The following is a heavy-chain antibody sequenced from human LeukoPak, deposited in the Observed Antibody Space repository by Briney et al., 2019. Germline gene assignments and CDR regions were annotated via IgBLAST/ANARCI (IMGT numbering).Heavy chain of an antibody. J-gene: IGHJ4*02. V-gene: IGHV1-46*01. CDR1: GYTFTSYY. CDR2: INPRGGST. CDR3: ARGGTMLRYDSSGYSQLDY. Sequence: GASVKVSCTPSGYTFTSYYMHWMRQAPGQGPEWMGIINPRGGSTDYAQKFQGRVTMTSDTSTSTVYMELHSLRSEDTAVYYCARGGTMLRYDSSGYSQLDYWGQGTLVTVSS. D-gene: IGHD3-22*01.